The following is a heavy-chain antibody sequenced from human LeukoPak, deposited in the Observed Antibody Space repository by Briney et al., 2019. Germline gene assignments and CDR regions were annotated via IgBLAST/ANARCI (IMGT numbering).Heavy chain of an antibody. J-gene: IGHJ4*02. V-gene: IGHV4-39*01. Sequence: SETLSLTCTVSGGSISSGSYYWSWIRQPAGKGLEWIGSIYYSGSTYYNPSLKSRVTISVDTSKNQFSLKLSSVTAADTAVYYCAFWSGYYSTFDYWGQGTLVTVSS. D-gene: IGHD3-3*01. CDR3: AFWSGYYSTFDY. CDR2: IYYSGST. CDR1: GGSISSGSYY.